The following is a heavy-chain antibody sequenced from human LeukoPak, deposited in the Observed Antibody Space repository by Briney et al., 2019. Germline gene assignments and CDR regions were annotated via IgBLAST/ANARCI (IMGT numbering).Heavy chain of an antibody. V-gene: IGHV3-21*01. Sequence: GGSLRLSCAASGFTFSTYAMSWVRQAPGKGLEWVSSISSSSSYIHSADSVRGRFTISRDNAKNSLYLQMNSLRAEDTAVYYCARDLYDSGAYSSPIDYWGQGTLVTVSS. CDR3: ARDLYDSGAYSSPIDY. CDR2: ISSSSSYI. D-gene: IGHD3-22*01. J-gene: IGHJ4*02. CDR1: GFTFSTYA.